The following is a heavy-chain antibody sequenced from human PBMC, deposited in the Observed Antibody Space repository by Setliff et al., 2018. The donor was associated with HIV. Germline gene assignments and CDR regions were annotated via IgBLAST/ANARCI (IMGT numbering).Heavy chain of an antibody. Sequence: PGGSLRLSCAASGFNFNTYSMSWVRQAPGKGLEWVSIISGGGDSTYYADSVKGRFTISRDKSKNTLYLQMNSLRAEDTAVYFCAKSGFGVVALGINNWFDPWGQGTLVTVSS. CDR1: GFNFNTYS. D-gene: IGHD3-10*01. CDR3: AKSGFGVVALGINNWFDP. J-gene: IGHJ5*02. CDR2: ISGGGDST. V-gene: IGHV3-23*01.